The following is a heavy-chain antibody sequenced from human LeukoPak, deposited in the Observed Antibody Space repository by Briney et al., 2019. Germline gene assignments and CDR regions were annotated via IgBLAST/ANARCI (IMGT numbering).Heavy chain of an antibody. CDR3: ARERNYDILTGYTLGYYGMDV. CDR1: GYTFTGYY. V-gene: IGHV1-2*06. D-gene: IGHD3-9*01. Sequence: ASVKVSCKASGYTFTGYYMHWVRQAPGQGLEWMGRNNPNSGGTNYAQKFQGRVTMTRDTSISTAYMELSRLRSDDTAVYYCARERNYDILTGYTLGYYGMDVWGQGTTVTVSS. J-gene: IGHJ6*02. CDR2: NNPNSGGT.